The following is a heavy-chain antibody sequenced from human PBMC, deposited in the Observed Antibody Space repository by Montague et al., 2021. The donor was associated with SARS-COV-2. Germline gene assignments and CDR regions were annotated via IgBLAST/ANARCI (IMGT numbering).Heavy chain of an antibody. Sequence: SLSLSCAASGYSFINYAMGWVRQAPGKGLEGVSVISGSGGNTYFADSVRGPFTISRDNSKNTLYLQMNSLRAEDTAVYYCVRKNYYGSGSFSTFDYWGQGTLVTVSS. CDR3: VRKNYYGSGSFSTFDY. V-gene: IGHV3-23*01. D-gene: IGHD3-10*01. J-gene: IGHJ4*02. CDR2: ISGSGGNT. CDR1: GYSFINYA.